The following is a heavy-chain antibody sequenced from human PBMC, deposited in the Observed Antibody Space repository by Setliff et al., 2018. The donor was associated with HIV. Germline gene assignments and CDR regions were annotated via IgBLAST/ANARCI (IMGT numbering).Heavy chain of an antibody. CDR1: GFTFTNAW. CDR2: IKSKSDGGTT. Sequence: GGSLRLSCAASGFTFTNAWMSWVRQAPGKGLEWVGRIKSKSDGGTTDSAAPVKGRITISRDDSKNTLYLQMNSLKSEDTAMYYCTTLVGANPYHDAFDIWGQGTLVTVSS. V-gene: IGHV3-15*01. J-gene: IGHJ3*02. D-gene: IGHD1-26*01. CDR3: TTLVGANPYHDAFDI.